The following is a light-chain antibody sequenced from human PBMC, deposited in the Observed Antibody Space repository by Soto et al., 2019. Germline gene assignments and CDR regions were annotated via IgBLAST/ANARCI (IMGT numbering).Light chain of an antibody. V-gene: IGKV1-39*01. CDR2: AAS. Sequence: DIQMTQSPSSLSASVGDRVTITCRASQSISSYLNWYQQKPGKAPKLLIYAASSLQSGVPSRFSGSGSGTDFTRTISSVQPEDFATYYCQQSYSTPRTFGQGNKLEI. CDR1: QSISSY. J-gene: IGKJ2*01. CDR3: QQSYSTPRT.